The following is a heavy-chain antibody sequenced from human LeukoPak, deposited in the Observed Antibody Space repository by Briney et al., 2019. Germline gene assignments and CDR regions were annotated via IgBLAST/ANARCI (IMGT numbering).Heavy chain of an antibody. CDR1: GGSVSSGTYY. V-gene: IGHV4-61*02. CDR2: LYSSGST. D-gene: IGHD4/OR15-4a*01. CDR3: ARFYANYFDP. Sequence: SQTLSLTCSVSGGSVSSGTYYWSWLRQPAGKGLEWIGRLYSSGSTDYNASLKSRVTISVDTSKNQFSLKLSSVTAADTAVYYCARFYANYFDPWGQGTRVTVSS. J-gene: IGHJ5*02.